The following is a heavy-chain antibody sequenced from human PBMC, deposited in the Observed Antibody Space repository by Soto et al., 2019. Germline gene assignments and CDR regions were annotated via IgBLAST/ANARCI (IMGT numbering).Heavy chain of an antibody. CDR2: IYYSGST. V-gene: IGHV4-39*01. CDR1: GGSISSSSYY. J-gene: IGHJ4*02. D-gene: IGHD6-13*01. CDR3: ASNIAAAGNPLDY. Sequence: PSETLSLTCTVSGGSISSSSYYWGWIRQPPGKGLEWIGSIYYSGSTYYNPSLKSRVTISVDTSKNQFSLKLSSVTAADTAVYYCASNIAAAGNPLDYWGQGTLVTVSS.